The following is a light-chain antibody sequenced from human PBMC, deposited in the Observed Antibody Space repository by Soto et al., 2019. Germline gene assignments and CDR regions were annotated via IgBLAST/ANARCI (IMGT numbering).Light chain of an antibody. CDR1: QSLLHSNGYNY. V-gene: IGKV2-28*01. CDR2: LGS. CDR3: MQGLQSPVS. J-gene: IGKJ4*01. Sequence: DTVMTQSPLSLSVTPGEPASISCRSSQSLLHSNGYNYLDWYVQKPGQSPQLLIYLGSNRAAGVAERSRSSESGADFTLKISRVEAEDVGDYYCMQGLQSPVSFSGGSKVEIK.